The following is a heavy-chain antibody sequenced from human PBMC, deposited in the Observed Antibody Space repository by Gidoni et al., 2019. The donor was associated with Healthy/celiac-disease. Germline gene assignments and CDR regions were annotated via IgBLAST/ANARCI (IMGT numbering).Heavy chain of an antibody. CDR2: INSDGSST. Sequence: EVQLVDSGGGLVQPGGSLRLACAATGFPFSSNWIDWVSQAPGKGLVWVSRINSDGSSTSYADSVNGRSTISRDNAKNTLYLQMNSLRAEDTAVYYCARDVVDLYDYVWGSYREGAFDYWGQGTLVTVSS. D-gene: IGHD3-16*02. J-gene: IGHJ4*02. CDR3: ARDVVDLYDYVWGSYREGAFDY. CDR1: GFPFSSNW. V-gene: IGHV3-74*01.